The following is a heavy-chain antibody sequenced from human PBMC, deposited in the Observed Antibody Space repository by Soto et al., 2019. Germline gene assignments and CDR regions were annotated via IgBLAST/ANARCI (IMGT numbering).Heavy chain of an antibody. J-gene: IGHJ4*02. CDR3: ARGLGYSSSWYY. Sequence: SETLSLTCAVYGGSFSGYYWSWIRQPPGKGLEWIGEINHSGSTNYNPSLKSRVAISVDTSKNQFSLKLSSVTAADTAVYYCARGLGYSSSWYYWGQGTLVTVSS. D-gene: IGHD6-13*01. CDR1: GGSFSGYY. CDR2: INHSGST. V-gene: IGHV4-34*01.